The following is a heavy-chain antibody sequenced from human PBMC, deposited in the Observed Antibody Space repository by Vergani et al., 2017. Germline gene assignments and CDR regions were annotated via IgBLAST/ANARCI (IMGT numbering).Heavy chain of an antibody. Sequence: VPFFGSGGNLKATGGVVRILWGASGFTVRPYGMHRVRQAPGKGLEWVSALTGGGGSTYYADSFKGRFIISRDNSRDTLYLQMNSLRPEDTATYYCVKDAGSYENFFDSWGQGTLVTVSS. J-gene: IGHJ4*02. D-gene: IGHD1-26*01. CDR2: LTGGGGST. CDR3: VKDAGSYENFFDS. V-gene: IGHV3-23*01. CDR1: GFTVRPYG.